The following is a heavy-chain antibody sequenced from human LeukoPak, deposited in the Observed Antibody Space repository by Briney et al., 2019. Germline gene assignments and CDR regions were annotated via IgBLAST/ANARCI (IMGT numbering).Heavy chain of an antibody. CDR1: GGSFSGYY. Sequence: PSETLSLTCAVYGGSFSGYYWSWIRQPPGKGLEWIGEINHSGSTNYNPSLKSRVTISVDTSKNQFSLKLSSVTAADTAVYYCARGLARVYYYGMDVWGQATTVTVSS. CDR2: INHSGST. CDR3: ARGLARVYYYGMDV. V-gene: IGHV4-34*01. J-gene: IGHJ6*02.